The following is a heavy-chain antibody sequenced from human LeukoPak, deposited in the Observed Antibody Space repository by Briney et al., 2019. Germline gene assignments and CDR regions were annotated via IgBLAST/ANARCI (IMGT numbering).Heavy chain of an antibody. CDR3: ARDGSPRVDTAMVAPLRGY. D-gene: IGHD5-18*01. Sequence: ASVKVSCKASGYTFTGYYMHWVRQAPGQGLEWMGWISAYNGNTNYAQKFQGRVTMTTDTSTSTAYMELRSLRSDDTAVYYCARDGSPRVDTAMVAPLRGYWGQGTLVTVSS. CDR1: GYTFTGYY. V-gene: IGHV1-18*04. J-gene: IGHJ4*02. CDR2: ISAYNGNT.